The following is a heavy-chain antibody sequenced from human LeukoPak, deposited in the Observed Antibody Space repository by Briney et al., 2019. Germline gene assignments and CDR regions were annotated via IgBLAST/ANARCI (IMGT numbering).Heavy chain of an antibody. CDR1: GFPFRVRW. J-gene: IGHJ4*02. CDR3: ARALPGNSYGYIDY. D-gene: IGHD5-18*01. V-gene: IGHV3-74*03. Sequence: PGGSLRLSCTASGFPFRVRWMHWVRQAPGKGLVWISLIKKDGFFSTYADSVKGRFTISKDDAKNTLYLQMDSLRADDTAVYYCARALPGNSYGYIDYWGQGTLVTVSS. CDR2: IKKDGFFS.